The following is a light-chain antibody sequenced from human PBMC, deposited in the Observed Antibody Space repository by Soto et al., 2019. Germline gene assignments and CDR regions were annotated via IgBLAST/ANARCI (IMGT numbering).Light chain of an antibody. Sequence: AIQMTQSPSSLSASVGDRVTITCRASQDIRNDLGWYQQKPGKAPQLLIFAAYNLQSGVPSRFSGSGSGTDFTLTISSLQPEDFATYYCLHDYNYPRTFGQGTKVEIK. J-gene: IGKJ1*01. V-gene: IGKV1-6*01. CDR3: LHDYNYPRT. CDR2: AAY. CDR1: QDIRND.